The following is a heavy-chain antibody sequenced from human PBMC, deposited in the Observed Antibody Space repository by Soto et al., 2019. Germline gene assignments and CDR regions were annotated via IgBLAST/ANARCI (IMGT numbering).Heavy chain of an antibody. CDR3: GSTNYNPSLKSRVTISVDTSKNQFSLKLSSVTAADTAVYYCARGFHCSSTSCYPDLLYYYYYYMDV. D-gene: IGHD3-10*01. J-gene: IGHJ6*03. V-gene: IGHV3-53*04. CDR2: IYSGGST. Sequence: GGSLRLSCAACGFTVNSNYMSWVRQAPGKGLEWVSVIYSGGSTYYADSVKGRFTISRHNSKNTLYLQMNSLRAEDTAVYYCGSTNYNPSLKSRVTISVDTSKNQFSLKLSSVTAADTAVYYCARGFHCSSTSCYPDLLYYYYYYMDVWGKGTTVTVSS. CDR1: GFTVNSNY.